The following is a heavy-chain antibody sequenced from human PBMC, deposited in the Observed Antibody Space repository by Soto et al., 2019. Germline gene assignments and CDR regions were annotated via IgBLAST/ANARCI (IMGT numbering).Heavy chain of an antibody. J-gene: IGHJ6*02. Sequence: QVQLVQSGAEVQKPGSSLKVSCKASGGTFSSYAISWVRQAPGQGLEWMGGIIPIFGTANYAQTFQGRVAITADESTSTAYMALSSLRSEDTAVYYCARGGGVYAVTPKNGMDVWGPGPTVTVSS. CDR1: GGTFSSYA. CDR3: ARGGGVYAVTPKNGMDV. CDR2: IIPIFGTA. D-gene: IGHD2-21*02. V-gene: IGHV1-69*01.